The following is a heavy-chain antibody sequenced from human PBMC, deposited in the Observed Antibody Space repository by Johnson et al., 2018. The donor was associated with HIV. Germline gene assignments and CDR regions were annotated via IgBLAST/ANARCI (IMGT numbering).Heavy chain of an antibody. Sequence: VQLVESGGGVVQPGRSLRLSCAASGFTFSSNYMSWVRQAPGKGLEWVSIIYSGGRAYYADSVKGRFIISRDNSKNTLYLQMNSLRAEDTAVYYCAKVGATVITPRGEAFDIWGQGTMVTVSS. CDR3: AKVGATVITPRGEAFDI. J-gene: IGHJ3*02. CDR2: IYSGGRA. V-gene: IGHV3-66*01. CDR1: GFTFSSNY. D-gene: IGHD4-23*01.